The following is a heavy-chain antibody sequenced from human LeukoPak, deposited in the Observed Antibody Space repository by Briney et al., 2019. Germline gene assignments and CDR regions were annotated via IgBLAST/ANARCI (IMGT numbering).Heavy chain of an antibody. D-gene: IGHD3-10*01. J-gene: IGHJ6*02. CDR2: ISGSGGST. CDR3: ASSYYYGSGSYYIYYYGMDV. CDR1: GFTFSSYA. Sequence: GGSLRLSCAASGFTFSSYAMGWVRQAPGKGLEWVSAISGSGGSTYYADSVKGRFTISRDNSKNTLYLQMNSLRAEDTAVYYCASSYYYGSGSYYIYYYGMDVWGQGTTVTVSS. V-gene: IGHV3-23*01.